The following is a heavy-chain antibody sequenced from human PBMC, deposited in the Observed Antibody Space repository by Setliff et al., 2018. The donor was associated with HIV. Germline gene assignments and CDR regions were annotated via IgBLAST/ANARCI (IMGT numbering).Heavy chain of an antibody. CDR3: ARQNYYDISGYYERPLDFDY. Sequence: PSETLSLTCVVSGDSIDNKYYWAWIRQPPGRGLEWIGTVYHTGTAYYNSSLKSRVAISIDTSNNRFSLRLYSVTAADTAMYYCARQNYYDISGYYERPLDFDYWGQGTLVTSPQ. CDR2: VYHTGTA. D-gene: IGHD3-22*01. CDR1: GDSIDNKYY. V-gene: IGHV4-38-2*01. J-gene: IGHJ4*02.